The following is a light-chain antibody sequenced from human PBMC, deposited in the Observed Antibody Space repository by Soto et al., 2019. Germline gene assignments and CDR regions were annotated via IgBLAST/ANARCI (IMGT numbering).Light chain of an antibody. CDR1: QSVSSY. Sequence: EIVLTQSPATLSLSPGERATLSCRASQSVSSYLAWYQQKPGQAPRLLIYDASNRATGIPARFSGSGSGTDFTLTISSLRPEDLAVYYCPQRSPGPRIFTFGPGTKVAIK. CDR2: DAS. J-gene: IGKJ3*01. CDR3: PQRSPGPRIFT. V-gene: IGKV3-11*01.